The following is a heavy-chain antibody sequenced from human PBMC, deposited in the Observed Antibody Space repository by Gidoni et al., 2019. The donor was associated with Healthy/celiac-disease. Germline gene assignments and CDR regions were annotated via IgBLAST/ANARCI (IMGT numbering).Heavy chain of an antibody. CDR2: IKSKTDGGTT. D-gene: IGHD2-2*01. J-gene: IGHJ6*03. CDR3: TTLGYCSSTSCFSHYYYYMDV. Sequence: EVQLVESGGGLVKPGGSLRLSCAASGLTFSNSWMSWVRQAPGKGLELVGRIKSKTDGGTTDYAAPVKGRFTISRDDSKNTLYLQMNSLKTEDTAVYYCTTLGYCSSTSCFSHYYYYMDVWGKGTTVTVSS. CDR1: GLTFSNSW. V-gene: IGHV3-15*01.